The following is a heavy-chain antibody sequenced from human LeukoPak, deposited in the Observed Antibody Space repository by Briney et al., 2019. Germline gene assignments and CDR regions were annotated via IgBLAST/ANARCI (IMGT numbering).Heavy chain of an antibody. CDR2: IRSKANSYAT. CDR3: TRQYDYGEGPHYYYYYGMDV. V-gene: IGHV3-73*01. CDR1: GFTFSGSA. J-gene: IGHJ6*02. Sequence: PGGSLRLSCAASGFTFSGSAMHWVRQASGKGLEWVGRIRSKANSYATAYAASVKGRFTISRDDSKNTAYLQMNSLKTEDTAVYYCTRQYDYGEGPHYYYYYGMDVWGQGTTVTVSS. D-gene: IGHD4-17*01.